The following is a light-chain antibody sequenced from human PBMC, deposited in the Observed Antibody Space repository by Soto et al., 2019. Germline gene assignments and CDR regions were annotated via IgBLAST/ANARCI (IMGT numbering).Light chain of an antibody. V-gene: IGLV2-11*01. CDR3: CSYAGGYTYV. CDR1: SSDVGGYNY. CDR2: DVN. J-gene: IGLJ1*01. Sequence: QSALTQPRSVSGSPGQSVTIPCAGTSSDVGGYNYVSWYQHHPGKAPKLRIFDVNKRPSGVPDRFSGSKSGDTASLTISGLQAEDEADYYCCSYAGGYTYVFGTGTKLTVL.